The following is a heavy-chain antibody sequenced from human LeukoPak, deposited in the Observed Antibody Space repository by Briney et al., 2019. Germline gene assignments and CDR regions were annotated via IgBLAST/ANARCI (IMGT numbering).Heavy chain of an antibody. CDR3: AKERRRVDTSMIRSYYFDS. CDR2: ITGNDVTT. CDR1: GFPFSSSA. D-gene: IGHD3-16*01. J-gene: IGHJ4*02. V-gene: IGHV3-23*01. Sequence: PGGSLRLSCAASGFPFSSSAMSWVRHTPGNGLEWVSSITGNDVTTYYADSVKGRFTISRDNYKNILFLQMNSLGAEDSASYFCAKERRRVDTSMIRSYYFDSWGQGTPVTVSS.